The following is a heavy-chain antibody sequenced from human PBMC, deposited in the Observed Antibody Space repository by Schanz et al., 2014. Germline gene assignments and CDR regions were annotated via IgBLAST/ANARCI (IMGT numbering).Heavy chain of an antibody. CDR3: VRDAGWAFGVFHGMDA. V-gene: IGHV1-18*01. CDR1: GYTFNNHG. D-gene: IGHD3-10*01. Sequence: QVQLVQSGGEVKKPGASATVSCKASGYTFNNHGISWVRQAPGQGLEWMGWISVYHGHTNYAEKAHGRVTMTTDTATSTAYMELRSLISDDAAVYYCVRDAGWAFGVFHGMDAWGQGTSVTVSS. J-gene: IGHJ6*02. CDR2: ISVYHGHT.